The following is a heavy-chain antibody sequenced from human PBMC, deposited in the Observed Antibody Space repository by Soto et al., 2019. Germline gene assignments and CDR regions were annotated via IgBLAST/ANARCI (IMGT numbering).Heavy chain of an antibody. J-gene: IGHJ4*02. CDR1: GFTFSDYY. Sequence: QVQLVESGGGLVKPGGSLRLSCAASGFTFSDYYMSWIRQAPGKGLEWVSYISSCGSTIYYADSVKGRFTISRDNAKNSLYLQMNSLRAEDTAVYYCARDALLDPLRGVIMVALDYWGQGTLVTVSS. CDR3: ARDALLDPLRGVIMVALDY. D-gene: IGHD3-10*01. CDR2: ISSCGSTI. V-gene: IGHV3-11*01.